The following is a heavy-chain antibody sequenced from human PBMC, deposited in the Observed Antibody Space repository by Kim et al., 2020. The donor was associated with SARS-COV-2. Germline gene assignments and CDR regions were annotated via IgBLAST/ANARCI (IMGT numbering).Heavy chain of an antibody. Sequence: SETLSLTCAVSGGSFSGYFWSWISQPPGEGLEWIGDINHSGSTNYNPSLKSRVTISVDTSKKQFSLKLSSVTAADTAVYYCAHRSGGLDFDYWGQGTLVT. CDR1: GGSFSGYF. CDR3: AHRSGGLDFDY. V-gene: IGHV4-34*01. CDR2: INHSGST. D-gene: IGHD3-16*01. J-gene: IGHJ4*02.